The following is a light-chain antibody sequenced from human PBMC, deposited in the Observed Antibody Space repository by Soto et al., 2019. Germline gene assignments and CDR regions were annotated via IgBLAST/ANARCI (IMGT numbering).Light chain of an antibody. J-gene: IGKJ3*01. V-gene: IGKV1-9*01. Sequence: DIQLTQSPSFLSASVGDRVTITCRASQGIRSYLAWYQQRPGKAPELLIYGASTLRPGGASRFSGSGSGTEFTLTISSLQPEDFATYFCQKLNNLTPLLNFGPGTKGDI. CDR1: QGIRSY. CDR2: GAS. CDR3: QKLNNLTPLLN.